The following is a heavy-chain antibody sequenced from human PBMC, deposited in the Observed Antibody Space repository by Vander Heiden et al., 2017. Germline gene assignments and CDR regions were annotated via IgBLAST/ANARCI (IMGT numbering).Heavy chain of an antibody. V-gene: IGHV1-69*01. D-gene: IGHD6-19*01. CDR1: VATFSSYA. Sequence: QVQLLQSGAQVHKPGSPVKVSCTASVATFSSYAISWVRQAPGQGLEWMGGIIPIFGTANYAQKFQGRVTITADESTSTAYMELSSLRSEDTAVYYCARGTYSSGWYDYWGQGTLVTVSS. CDR2: IIPIFGTA. CDR3: ARGTYSSGWYDY. J-gene: IGHJ4*02.